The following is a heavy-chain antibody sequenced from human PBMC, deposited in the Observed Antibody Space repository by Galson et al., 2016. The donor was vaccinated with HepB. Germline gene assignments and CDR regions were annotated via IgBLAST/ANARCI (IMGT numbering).Heavy chain of an antibody. V-gene: IGHV2-26*01. D-gene: IGHD1-26*01. Sequence: PALVKPTQTLTLTCTVSGFSLSNPRMGVSWIRQPPGEALEWLAHIFSNDDTSYNTSLKSWLTISKDISKRQVVLTMTNLDPVDTATYYCARMVGVVGPSTRRRYYDAFDVWGQGTMVTVSS. J-gene: IGHJ3*01. CDR1: GFSLSNPRMG. CDR2: IFSNDDT. CDR3: ARMVGVVGPSTRRRYYDAFDV.